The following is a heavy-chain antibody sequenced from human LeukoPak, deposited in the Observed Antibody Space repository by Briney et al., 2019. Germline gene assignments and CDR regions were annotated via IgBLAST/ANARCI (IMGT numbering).Heavy chain of an antibody. CDR3: AKDASPGVGYFDY. CDR2: ISSSSSTI. D-gene: IGHD1-26*01. CDR1: GITFSSYS. Sequence: PGGSLRLSCAASGITFSSYSMNWVRQVPGKVLEWVSYISSSSSTIYYADSVKGRFTISRDNSKNTLYLQMNSLRAEDTAVYYCAKDASPGVGYFDYWGQGTLVTVSS. J-gene: IGHJ4*02. V-gene: IGHV3-48*01.